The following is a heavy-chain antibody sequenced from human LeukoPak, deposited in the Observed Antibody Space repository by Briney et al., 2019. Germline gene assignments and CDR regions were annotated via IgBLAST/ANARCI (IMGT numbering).Heavy chain of an antibody. V-gene: IGHV3-11*01. Sequence: GGSLRLSCAASGFTFRDYNMNWVRQAPGEGLEWVSYITDSGSTIHYADSVNGRFTISRDNAKNSLYLQMNSLRAEDSAVYYCARSIGLTGGGVDVWGRGTMVTVSS. J-gene: IGHJ6*02. D-gene: IGHD3-9*01. CDR2: ITDSGSTI. CDR3: ARSIGLTGGGVDV. CDR1: GFTFRDYN.